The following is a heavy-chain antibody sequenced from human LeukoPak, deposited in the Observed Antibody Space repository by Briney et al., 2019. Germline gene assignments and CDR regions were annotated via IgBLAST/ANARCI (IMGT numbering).Heavy chain of an antibody. CDR2: ISAYNGNT. J-gene: IGHJ3*02. CDR3: ARERHYDFWSGYYSQKSAFDI. D-gene: IGHD3-3*01. V-gene: IGHV1-18*01. Sequence: ASVKVSCKASGYTFTSYGISWVRQAPGQGLEWMGWISAYNGNTNYAQKLQGRVTMTTDTSTSTAYMELRSLRSDDTAVYYCARERHYDFWSGYYSQKSAFDIWGQGTMVTVSS. CDR1: GYTFTSYG.